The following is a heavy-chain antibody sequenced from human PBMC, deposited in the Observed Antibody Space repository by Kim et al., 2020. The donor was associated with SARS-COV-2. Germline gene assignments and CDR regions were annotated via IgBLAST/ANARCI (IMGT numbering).Heavy chain of an antibody. J-gene: IGHJ4*02. Sequence: TYYADAVKARVTISRENSQNTLYLQVNSLRAEDTAVYYCARDTPTMATIYWGQGTLVTVSS. V-gene: IGHV3-66*01. D-gene: IGHD5-18*01. CDR2: T. CDR3: ARDTPTMATIY.